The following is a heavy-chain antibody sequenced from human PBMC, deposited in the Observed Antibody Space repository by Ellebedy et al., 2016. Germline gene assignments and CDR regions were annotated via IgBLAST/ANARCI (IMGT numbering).Heavy chain of an antibody. CDR3: ARVGPLGMATIDY. Sequence: SETLSLTCTVSGGSISSGGYYWSWIRQHPGKGLEWIGYIYYSGSTYYNPSLKSRVTISVDTSKNQFSLKLSSVTAADTAVYYCARVGPLGMATIDYWGQGTLVTVSS. CDR2: IYYSGST. J-gene: IGHJ4*02. CDR1: GGSISSGGYY. D-gene: IGHD5-24*01. V-gene: IGHV4-31*03.